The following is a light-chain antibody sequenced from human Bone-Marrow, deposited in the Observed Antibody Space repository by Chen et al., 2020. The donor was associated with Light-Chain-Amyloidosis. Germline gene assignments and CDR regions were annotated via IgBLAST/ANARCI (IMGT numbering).Light chain of an antibody. CDR2: DAS. J-gene: IGLJ3*02. Sequence: SYVLTQPSSVSVAPGQTATIACGGNNIGTTSVHWYQQTPGQAPLLVVYDASDRPSGIPERCSGSNSGNTATLTIRRFEAGAEADYYCQVWDRSSDRPVFGGGPKLTVL. V-gene: IGLV3-21*02. CDR1: NIGTTS. CDR3: QVWDRSSDRPV.